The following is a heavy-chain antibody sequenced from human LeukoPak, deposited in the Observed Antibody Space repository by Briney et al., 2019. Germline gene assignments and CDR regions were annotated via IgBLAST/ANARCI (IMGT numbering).Heavy chain of an antibody. CDR1: GYTFTSYY. CDR3: ARGPDKREYYMDV. CDR2: INLSGGST. J-gene: IGHJ6*03. Sequence: ASVKVSCKASGYTFTSYYIHWVRQAPGQGLEWMGIINLSGGSTSYAQKFQGRVTITRNTSISTAYMELSSLRSEDTAVYYCARGPDKREYYMDVWGKGTTVTVSS. V-gene: IGHV1-46*01.